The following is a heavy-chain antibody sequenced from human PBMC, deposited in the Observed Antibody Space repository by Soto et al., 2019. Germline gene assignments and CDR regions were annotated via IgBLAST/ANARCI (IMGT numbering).Heavy chain of an antibody. Sequence: QVQLVESGGGVVQPGRSLRLSCAASGFTFSSYDMHWVRQATGKGLEWVAVISYDGSNRYYADSVKGRCTISRDNSKNRLELESNSLRAEYTAVYYCARDPLLSTAMVLWYFDLLGRGTLVTVSS. CDR1: GFTFSSYD. CDR3: ARDPLLSTAMVLWYFDL. J-gene: IGHJ2*01. CDR2: ISYDGSNR. V-gene: IGHV3-30-3*01. D-gene: IGHD5-18*01.